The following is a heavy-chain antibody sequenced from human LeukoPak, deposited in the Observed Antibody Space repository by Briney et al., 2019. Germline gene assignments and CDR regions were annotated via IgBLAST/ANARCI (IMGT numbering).Heavy chain of an antibody. D-gene: IGHD1-26*01. CDR1: GGSFSGYY. CDR2: IYYSGST. Sequence: PSETLSLTCAVYGGSFSGYYWSWIRQPPGKGLEWIGYIYYSGSTNYNPSLKSRVTISVDTSKNQFFLKLSSVTAADTAVYYCARGDDYWGQGTLVTVSS. V-gene: IGHV4-59*08. CDR3: ARGDDY. J-gene: IGHJ4*02.